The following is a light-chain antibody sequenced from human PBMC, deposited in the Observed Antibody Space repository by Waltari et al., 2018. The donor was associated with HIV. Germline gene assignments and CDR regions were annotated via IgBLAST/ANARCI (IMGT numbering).Light chain of an antibody. CDR2: YKADSDK. J-gene: IGLJ3*02. CDR3: MIWHNSTSWV. Sequence: QAVLTQPTSLSASPGASASLTCTLRSGIHVAPSRIYWYPQKTGSPPHYHLGYKADSDKQQGSGVPSRFSGSKDASANAGILLISGLQSEDEADYYCMIWHNSTSWVFGGGTKLTVL. V-gene: IGLV5-45*01. CDR1: SGIHVAPSR.